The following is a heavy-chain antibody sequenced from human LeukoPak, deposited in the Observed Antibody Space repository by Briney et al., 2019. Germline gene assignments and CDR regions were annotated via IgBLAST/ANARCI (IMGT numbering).Heavy chain of an antibody. CDR1: GGSISNYY. J-gene: IGHJ6*02. D-gene: IGHD3-16*01. V-gene: IGHV4-59*01. CDR3: ARGGPPRYYYYGMDV. CDR2: IYYSGST. Sequence: PSETLSLTCTVSGGSISNYYWNWIRQPPGKGLEWIGYIYYSGSTNYNPSLKSRVTISVDTSKNQFSLKLSSVTAADTAVYYCARGGPPRYYYYGMDVWGQGTTVTVSS.